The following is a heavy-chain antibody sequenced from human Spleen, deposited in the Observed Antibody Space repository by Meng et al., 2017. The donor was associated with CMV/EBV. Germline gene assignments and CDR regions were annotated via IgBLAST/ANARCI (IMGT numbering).Heavy chain of an antibody. CDR2: INHSGST. CDR1: GGSFSGYY. D-gene: IGHD6-13*01. Sequence: DGGSFSGYYWSWIRKPPGKGLEWIGEINHSGSTNYNQSLKSRVTISVDTSKNQFSLKLSSVTAADTAVYYCARATGQIAAAGTCFDYWGQGTLVTVSS. CDR3: ARATGQIAAAGTCFDY. J-gene: IGHJ4*02. V-gene: IGHV4-34*01.